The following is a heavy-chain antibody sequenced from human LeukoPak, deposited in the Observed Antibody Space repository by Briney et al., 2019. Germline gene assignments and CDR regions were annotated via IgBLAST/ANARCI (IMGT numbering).Heavy chain of an antibody. CDR2: INAGNGNT. CDR1: GYTFTSYA. J-gene: IGHJ3*02. Sequence: GASVTVSCKASGYTFTSYAMHWVRQAPGQRLEWMGWINAGNGNTKYSQKFQGRVTITRDTSASTAYMELSSLRSEDTAVYYCARDLLLSPLAFDIWGQGTMVTVSS. V-gene: IGHV1-3*01. D-gene: IGHD2/OR15-2a*01. CDR3: ARDLLLSPLAFDI.